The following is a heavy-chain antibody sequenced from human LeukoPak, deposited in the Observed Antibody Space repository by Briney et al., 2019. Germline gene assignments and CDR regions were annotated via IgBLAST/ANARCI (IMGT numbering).Heavy chain of an antibody. CDR1: GFTFSNYA. Sequence: PGGSLRLSCAASGFTFSNYAIHWVRQAPGKGLEWAALISKDGTNKYYPDSVKGRFTISRDNPKNTLYLQMNSLRAEDTAAYYCAILGYSSSVFDCWGQGTLVTVSS. CDR2: ISKDGTNK. D-gene: IGHD6-13*01. CDR3: AILGYSSSVFDC. V-gene: IGHV3-30-3*01. J-gene: IGHJ4*02.